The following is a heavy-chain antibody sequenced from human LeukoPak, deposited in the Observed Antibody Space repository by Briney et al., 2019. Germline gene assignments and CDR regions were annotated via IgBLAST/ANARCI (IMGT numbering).Heavy chain of an antibody. D-gene: IGHD2-15*01. J-gene: IGHJ5*02. CDR2: IHYSVTT. Sequence: SETLSLTCTVSCFTISNNYWRWLRQPPGKRLEGIGFIHYSVTTAYNPSLESRCTMSLDTSKSQFSLKLSSVTALDKAVYYWAILGYCSGGHCHPVSWGQGTLVTVSS. CDR1: CFTISNNY. V-gene: IGHV4-59*03. CDR3: AILGYCSGGHCHPVS.